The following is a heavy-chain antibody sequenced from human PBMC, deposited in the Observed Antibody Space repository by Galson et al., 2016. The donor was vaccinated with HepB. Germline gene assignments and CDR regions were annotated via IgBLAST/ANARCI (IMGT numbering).Heavy chain of an antibody. Sequence: SVKVSCKASGYTFTSYDINWVRQATGQGLEWMGWMNPNSGNTGYAQKFQGRVTMTRNTSISTAYMELSSLRSEDTAVYYCARVIRYYDILTGYSVWGQGTTVTVSS. J-gene: IGHJ6*02. CDR2: MNPNSGNT. V-gene: IGHV1-8*01. CDR1: GYTFTSYD. D-gene: IGHD3-9*01. CDR3: ARVIRYYDILTGYSV.